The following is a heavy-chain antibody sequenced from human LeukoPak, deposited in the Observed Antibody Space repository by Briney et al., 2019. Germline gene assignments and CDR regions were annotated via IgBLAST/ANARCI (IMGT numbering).Heavy chain of an antibody. CDR2: INPNSGGT. CDR1: GYTFTGYY. V-gene: IGHV1-2*02. J-gene: IGHJ4*02. Sequence: ASVKVSCKASGYTFTGYYMHWVRQAPGQGLEWMGWINPNSGGTNYAQKFQGRVTMTRDTSISTAYMELSRLRSDDTAVYYCARGGRDIVVVPAAIHFDYWGQGTLVTVSS. CDR3: ARGGRDIVVVPAAIHFDY. D-gene: IGHD2-2*01.